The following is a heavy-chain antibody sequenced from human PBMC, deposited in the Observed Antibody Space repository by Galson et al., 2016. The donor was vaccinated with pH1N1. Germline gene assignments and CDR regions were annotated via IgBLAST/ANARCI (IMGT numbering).Heavy chain of an antibody. V-gene: IGHV4-31*03. J-gene: IGHJ5*01. CDR1: GASVRSGGQY. D-gene: IGHD3-22*01. CDR3: ARNAWDGSGLNYFDS. CDR2: IYYIGST. Sequence: LSLTCSVSGASVRSGGQYWTWIRQVPGKGLEWIGFIYYIGSTGYNPSLKSRVSMSLDMSKKQFSLNLMSVTAADTAVYYCARNAWDGSGLNYFDSWGQGILVSVSS.